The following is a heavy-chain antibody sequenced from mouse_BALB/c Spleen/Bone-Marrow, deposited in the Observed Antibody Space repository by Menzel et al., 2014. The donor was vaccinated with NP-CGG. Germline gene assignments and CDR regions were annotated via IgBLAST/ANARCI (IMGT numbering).Heavy chain of an antibody. CDR1: GYTFTSYW. V-gene: IGHV1-7*01. CDR3: ARSNYPAWFAY. CDR2: INPSTGYT. J-gene: IGHJ3*01. D-gene: IGHD2-5*01. Sequence: QVQLKQSGAELAKPGASVKMPCKASGYTFTSYWMHWVKQRPGQGLDWIGYINPSTGYTEYNQKFKDKATLTADKSSSTAYMQLSSLTSEDAADYYCARSNYPAWFAYWGQGTLVTVSA.